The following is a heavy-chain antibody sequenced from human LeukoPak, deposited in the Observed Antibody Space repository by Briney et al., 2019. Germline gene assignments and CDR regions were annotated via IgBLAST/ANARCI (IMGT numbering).Heavy chain of an antibody. Sequence: SETLSLTCTVSGYSISSGYYWGWIRQPPGKGLEWIGSIYHSGSTYYNPSLKSRVTISVDTSKNQFSLKLSSVTAADTAVYYCASSLGAADPTLIYYYYYGMDVWGQGTTVTVSS. D-gene: IGHD6-13*01. CDR1: GYSISSGYY. J-gene: IGHJ6*02. CDR3: ASSLGAADPTLIYYYYYGMDV. V-gene: IGHV4-38-2*02. CDR2: IYHSGST.